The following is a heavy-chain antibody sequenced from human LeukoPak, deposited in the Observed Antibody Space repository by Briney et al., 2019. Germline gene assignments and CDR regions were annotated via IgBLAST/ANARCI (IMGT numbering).Heavy chain of an antibody. Sequence: GGSLRLSCAASGFTVSSNYMSWVRQAPGKGLEWVSVIYSGGSTYYADSVRGRFTISRHNSKNTLYLQMNSLRAEDTAVYYCAKAGSGYSYGTNDYWGQGTLVTVSS. V-gene: IGHV3-53*01. CDR2: IYSGGST. J-gene: IGHJ4*02. CDR1: GFTVSSNY. D-gene: IGHD5-18*01. CDR3: AKAGSGYSYGTNDY.